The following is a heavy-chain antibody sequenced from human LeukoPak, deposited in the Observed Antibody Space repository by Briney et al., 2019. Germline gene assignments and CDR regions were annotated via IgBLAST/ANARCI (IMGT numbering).Heavy chain of an antibody. J-gene: IGHJ4*02. V-gene: IGHV4-59*01. CDR1: GGSISSYY. CDR2: IYYSGST. D-gene: IGHD3-22*01. CDR3: ARVGGTKYYYHSSGAIDY. Sequence: KPSETLSLTCTVSGGSISSYYWSWIRQPPGKGLEWIGYIYYSGSTNYNPSLKSRVTISVDTSKNQFSLKLSSVTAADTAVYYCARVGGTKYYYHSSGAIDYWGQGTLVTVSS.